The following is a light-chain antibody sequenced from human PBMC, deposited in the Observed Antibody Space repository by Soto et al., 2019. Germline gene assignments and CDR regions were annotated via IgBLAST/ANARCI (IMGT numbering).Light chain of an antibody. CDR2: AAS. CDR1: QGISSY. V-gene: IGKV1-9*01. Sequence: DIQLTQSPSFLSASVGDRVTITCRASQGISSYLAWYQQKPVKAPRLLIYAASTLQSGVPSRFSGSGSGTEFTLTISSLQPEDFATYYCQQLNSYTITFGQGARLEV. J-gene: IGKJ5*01. CDR3: QQLNSYTIT.